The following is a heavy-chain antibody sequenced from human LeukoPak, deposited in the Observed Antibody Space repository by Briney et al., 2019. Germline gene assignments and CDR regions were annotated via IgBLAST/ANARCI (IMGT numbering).Heavy chain of an antibody. CDR2: ISSSSSYI. D-gene: IGHD6-6*01. V-gene: IGHV3-21*01. J-gene: IGHJ6*03. CDR1: GFIFSSYS. Sequence: GGSLRLSCAASGFIFSSYSMNWVRQAPGKGLEWVSSISSSSSYIYYADSVKGRFTISRDNAKNSLYLQMNSLRAEDTAVYYCARVSEGSSSNYYYYYMDVWGKGTTVTVSS. CDR3: ARVSEGSSSNYYYYYMDV.